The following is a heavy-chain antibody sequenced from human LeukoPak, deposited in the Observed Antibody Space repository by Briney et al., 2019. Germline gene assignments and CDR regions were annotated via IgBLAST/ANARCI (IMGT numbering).Heavy chain of an antibody. V-gene: IGHV1-2*02. CDR1: GYTFTDYF. D-gene: IGHD2-8*01. CDR3: ARDRGYCTNGVCSTTQFDY. Sequence: ASVKVSCKASGYTFTDYFMNWVRQAPGQGLEWMGWINPKSGGTVYAQKFQGRVTMTRDTSISTAYMELSRLRSDDTAVYYCARDRGYCTNGVCSTTQFDYWGQGTLVTVSS. CDR2: INPKSGGT. J-gene: IGHJ4*02.